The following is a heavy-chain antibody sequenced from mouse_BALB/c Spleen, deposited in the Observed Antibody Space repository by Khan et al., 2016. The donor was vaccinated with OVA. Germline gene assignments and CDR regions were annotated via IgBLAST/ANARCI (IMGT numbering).Heavy chain of an antibody. CDR2: INPSNGYT. CDR3: VRDEDYHGNDGWFAY. V-gene: IGHV1-4*01. CDR1: GYTFTSYT. D-gene: IGHD2-14*01. Sequence: QMQLEESGAELARPGTSVKMSCKASGYTFTSYTIHWIKKRPGQGLEWIGYINPSNGYTNYNQKLKDKATLTTDKSSTTAYLRLSSLTSDDSAVYKYVRDEDYHGNDGWFAYWGQGTLVTVSA. J-gene: IGHJ3*01.